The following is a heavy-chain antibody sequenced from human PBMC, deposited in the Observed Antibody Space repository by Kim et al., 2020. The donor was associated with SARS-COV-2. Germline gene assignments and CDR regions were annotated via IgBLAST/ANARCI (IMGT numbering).Heavy chain of an antibody. CDR2: ISWDGTRT. CDR3: AKGVTNSGFDY. CDR1: GFTFSTSP. V-gene: IGHV3-23*01. J-gene: IGHJ4*02. Sequence: GGSLRLSCVASGFTFSTSPMGWVRQAPGEGLEWVSRISWDGTRTYYADSVKGRVTMSSDKSKNTVYLHMNSLRVEDTAVYYCAKGVTNSGFDYWGQGAQVTDSS. D-gene: IGHD4-17*01.